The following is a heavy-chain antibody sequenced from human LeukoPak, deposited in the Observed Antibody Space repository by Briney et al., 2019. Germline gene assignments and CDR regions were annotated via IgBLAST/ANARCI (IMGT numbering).Heavy chain of an antibody. CDR3: ARQCPSCNSHAFDI. D-gene: IGHD1-1*01. CDR1: GGSISSYY. J-gene: IGHJ3*02. Sequence: SETLSLTCTVSGGSISSYYWSWIRQPPGKGLEWIGYIHYSGSTNYNPSLKSRVTISVDTSKNQFSLKLSSVTAADTAVYYCARQCPSCNSHAFDIWGQGTMVTVSS. CDR2: IHYSGST. V-gene: IGHV4-59*08.